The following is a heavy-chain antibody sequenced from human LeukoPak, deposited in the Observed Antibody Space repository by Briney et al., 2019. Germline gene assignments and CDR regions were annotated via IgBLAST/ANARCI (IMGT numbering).Heavy chain of an antibody. V-gene: IGHV3-30*18. CDR2: ISYDGNNK. J-gene: IGHJ3*02. D-gene: IGHD6-13*01. CDR3: AKYQLGLEEHDAVDI. CDR1: GFTFSNYG. Sequence: GGSLRLSCAASGFTFSNYGMHWVRQAPGKGLEWVAVISYDGNNKYYADSVKGRFTISRDNSKNTLYLLMNSLRAEDTAVYYCAKYQLGLEEHDAVDIWGQGTMVTVSS.